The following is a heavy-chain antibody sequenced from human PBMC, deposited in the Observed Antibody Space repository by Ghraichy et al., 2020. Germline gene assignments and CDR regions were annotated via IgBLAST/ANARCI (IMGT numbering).Heavy chain of an antibody. Sequence: GGSLRLSCAASGFTVSSNYMSWVRQAPGKGLEWVSVIYSGGSTYYADSVKGRFTISRDNSKNTLYLQMNSLRAEDTAVYYCARVRRAAAGIYYFDYWGQGTLVTVSS. CDR3: ARVRRAAAGIYYFDY. D-gene: IGHD6-13*01. J-gene: IGHJ4*02. V-gene: IGHV3-53*01. CDR1: GFTVSSNY. CDR2: IYSGGST.